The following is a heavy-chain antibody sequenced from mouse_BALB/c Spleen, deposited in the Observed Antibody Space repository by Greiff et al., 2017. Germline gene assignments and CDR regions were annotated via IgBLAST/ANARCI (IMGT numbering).Heavy chain of an antibody. J-gene: IGHJ3*01. CDR1: GFNIKDTY. CDR2: IDPANGNT. Sequence: EVKLMESGAELVKPGASVKLSCTASGFNIKDTYMHWVKQRPEQGLEWIGRIDPANGNTKYDPKFQGKATITADTSSNTAYLQLSSLTSEDTAVYYCARWGLRRGTWFAYWGQGTLVTVSA. V-gene: IGHV14-3*02. D-gene: IGHD2-4*01. CDR3: ARWGLRRGTWFAY.